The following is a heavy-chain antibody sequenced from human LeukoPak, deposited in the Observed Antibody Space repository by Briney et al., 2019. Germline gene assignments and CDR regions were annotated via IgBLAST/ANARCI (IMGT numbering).Heavy chain of an antibody. Sequence: GGSLRLSCAASGFTFSSYGMHWVRQAPGKGLEYVSAISSNGGSTYYANSVKGRFTISRDNSKNTLYLQMGSLRAEDMAVYYCARGYTSGSYFDYWGQGTLVTVSS. J-gene: IGHJ4*02. CDR2: ISSNGGST. D-gene: IGHD1-26*01. CDR3: ARGYTSGSYFDY. CDR1: GFTFSSYG. V-gene: IGHV3-64*01.